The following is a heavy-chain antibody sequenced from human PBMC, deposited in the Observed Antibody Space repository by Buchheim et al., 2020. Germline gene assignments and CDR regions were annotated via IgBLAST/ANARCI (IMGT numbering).Heavy chain of an antibody. CDR1: GYTFTSDG. Sequence: QVQLVQSGAEVKKPGASVKVSCKASGYTFTSDGISWVRQAPGQGFEWMGWISTSNGNTKYTKQFQGRVAMTTDTSTSTAYMELKSLRSDDTAVYYCARDSGNMDVWGQGTT. V-gene: IGHV1-18*04. J-gene: IGHJ6*02. CDR3: ARDSGNMDV. D-gene: IGHD4-23*01. CDR2: ISTSNGNT.